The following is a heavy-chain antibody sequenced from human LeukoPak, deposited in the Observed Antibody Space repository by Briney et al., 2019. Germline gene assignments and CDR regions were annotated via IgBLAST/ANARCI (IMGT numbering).Heavy chain of an antibody. CDR3: ARDASIYGSGSNGGFDY. J-gene: IGHJ4*02. CDR2: IYTSGST. D-gene: IGHD3-10*01. CDR1: GGSISSYY. Sequence: PSETLSLTCTVSGGSISSYYWSWIRQPAGKGLEWIGRIYTSGSTNYNPSLKSRVTISVDTSKNQFSLKLRSVTAADTAVYYCARDASIYGSGSNGGFDYWGQGTLVTVSS. V-gene: IGHV4-4*07.